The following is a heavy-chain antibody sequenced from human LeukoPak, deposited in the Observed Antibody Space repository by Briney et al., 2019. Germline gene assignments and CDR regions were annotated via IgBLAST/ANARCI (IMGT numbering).Heavy chain of an antibody. CDR3: AKVATVTTYALADY. Sequence: HPGGSLRLSCAASGFSFSSYAINWVRQVPGKGLEWVSAISGSGGTTYYADSVKGRFTISRDNSKNTLYLQMNSLRAEDTAIYYCAKVATVTTYALADYWGQGTLVTVSS. V-gene: IGHV3-23*01. J-gene: IGHJ4*02. CDR1: GFSFSSYA. CDR2: ISGSGGTT. D-gene: IGHD4-17*01.